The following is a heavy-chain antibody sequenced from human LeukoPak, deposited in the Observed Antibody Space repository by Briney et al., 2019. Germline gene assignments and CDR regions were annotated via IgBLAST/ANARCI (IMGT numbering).Heavy chain of an antibody. D-gene: IGHD6-13*01. CDR3: ARAWAAAGN. V-gene: IGHV3-64*01. CDR2: ISSNGGST. CDR1: GFTFSSYA. J-gene: IGHJ4*02. Sequence: GGSLRLSCAASGFTFSSYAMHWVRQTPGKGLEYVSAISSNGGSTYYANSVKGRFTISRDNSKNTLYLQMGSLRAEDMAVYYCARAWAAAGNWGQGTLVTVSS.